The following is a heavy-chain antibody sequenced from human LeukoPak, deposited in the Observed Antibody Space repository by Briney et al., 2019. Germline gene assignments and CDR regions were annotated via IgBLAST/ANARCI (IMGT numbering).Heavy chain of an antibody. D-gene: IGHD3/OR15-3a*01. J-gene: IGHJ4*02. V-gene: IGHV4-38-2*02. CDR2: ISHSGST. CDR1: GYSINSGYF. CDR3: ARMSRFSWTPYYFDY. Sequence: SETLSLTCTVSGYSINSGYFWGWIRQPPGRGLEWIGNISHSGSTYYNPSLRSRVTISVDTSKNHFSLKLNSVTAADTAVYYCARMSRFSWTPYYFDYWSQGTLVIVSS.